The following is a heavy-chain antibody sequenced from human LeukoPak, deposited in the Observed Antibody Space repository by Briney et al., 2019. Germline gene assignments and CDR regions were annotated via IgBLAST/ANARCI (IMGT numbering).Heavy chain of an antibody. Sequence: ASVKVSCKASGYTFTSYDINWVRQATGQGLEWMGWINLNSGGTDYAQRFQGRIIMTRDTSITTAYMELSSLTSDDTAIYYCASRPDTSSVTLFDYWGQGALVTVSS. D-gene: IGHD6-19*01. CDR1: GYTFTSYD. CDR2: INLNSGGT. V-gene: IGHV1-2*02. J-gene: IGHJ4*02. CDR3: ASRPDTSSVTLFDY.